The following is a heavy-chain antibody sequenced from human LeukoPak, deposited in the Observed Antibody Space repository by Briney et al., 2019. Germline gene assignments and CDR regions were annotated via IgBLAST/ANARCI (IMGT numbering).Heavy chain of an antibody. J-gene: IGHJ4*02. CDR3: AKDSRIQLWSYFFDY. D-gene: IGHD5-18*01. V-gene: IGHV3-23*01. CDR2: ISGSGGTT. Sequence: QPGGSLRLSCAASGFTFSTYAMSWVRQAPGKGLKWVSAISGSGGTTYYADSVKGRFTISRDNSRNTLYLQMNSLRAEDTAIYFCAKDSRIQLWSYFFDYWGQGTLVTVSS. CDR1: GFTFSTYA.